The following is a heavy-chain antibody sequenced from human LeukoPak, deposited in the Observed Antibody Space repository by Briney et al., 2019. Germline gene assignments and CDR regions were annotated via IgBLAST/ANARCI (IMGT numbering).Heavy chain of an antibody. J-gene: IGHJ4*02. D-gene: IGHD3-10*01. Sequence: PSETLSLTCTVSGGSISSCYWSWIRQPPGKGLEWIGYIYYSGSTNYNPSLKSRVTISVDTSKNQFSLKLSSVTAADTAVYYCARENLESYYGSGSYSDYWGQGTLVTLSS. V-gene: IGHV4-59*01. CDR1: GGSISSCY. CDR2: IYYSGST. CDR3: ARENLESYYGSGSYSDY.